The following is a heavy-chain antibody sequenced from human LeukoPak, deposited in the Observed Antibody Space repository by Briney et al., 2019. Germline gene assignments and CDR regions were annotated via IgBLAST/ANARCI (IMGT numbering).Heavy chain of an antibody. J-gene: IGHJ4*02. Sequence: SETLSLTCTVSGGSISSSSYYWGWLRQPPGKGLEWIGNIYYSGSTYYNPSLKSRVTISADTSKNQFFLKLSSVTAADSAMYYCARLGSSAPLYYFDYWGQGTLVTVSS. V-gene: IGHV4-39*01. CDR2: IYYSGST. CDR3: ARLGSSAPLYYFDY. D-gene: IGHD6-19*01. CDR1: GGSISSSSYY.